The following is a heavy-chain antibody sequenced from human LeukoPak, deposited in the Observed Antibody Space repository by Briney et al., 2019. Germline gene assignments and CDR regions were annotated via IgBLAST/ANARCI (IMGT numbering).Heavy chain of an antibody. CDR1: GYTFTSYG. D-gene: IGHD4-17*01. CDR3: ARVTVTTVY. CDR2: ITAYNGNT. J-gene: IGHJ4*02. V-gene: IGHV1-18*01. Sequence: ASVKVSCTASGYTFTSYGISWVRQAPGQRLEWIGWITAYNGNTNYAQKFQGRVTITTDLSTSTANMKQRSLSSDDTFVYYCARVTVTTVYWGQGTLVTVSS.